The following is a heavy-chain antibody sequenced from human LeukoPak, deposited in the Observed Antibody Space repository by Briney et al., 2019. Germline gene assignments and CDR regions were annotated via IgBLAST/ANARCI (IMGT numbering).Heavy chain of an antibody. Sequence: SVKVSCKTSGGTFSNYGISWVRQAPGQGLEWMGGIIPILGTTNCAQKFQDRVTITTDESTSTAYMELNRLRSEDTAVYYCARDRYYDSRGNFYESGYWGQGTLVTVSS. CDR1: GGTFSNYG. CDR2: IIPILGTT. CDR3: ARDRYYDSRGNFYESGY. J-gene: IGHJ4*02. V-gene: IGHV1-69*05. D-gene: IGHD3-22*01.